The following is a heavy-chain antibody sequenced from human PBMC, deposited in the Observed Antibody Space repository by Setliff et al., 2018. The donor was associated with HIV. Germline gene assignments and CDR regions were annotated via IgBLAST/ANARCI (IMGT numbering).Heavy chain of an antibody. CDR3: ATFPPPRIPQGTC. D-gene: IGHD2-2*02. Sequence: ASVKVSCKASGYIFTDYYIHWVRQAPGKGLEWMGRVDPEHGETIYAEKFQGSVVITADLVTDTAYMDLSSLGSEDTAVYYCATFPPPRIPQGTCWGQGTRVTVSS. V-gene: IGHV1-69-2*01. CDR2: VDPEHGET. J-gene: IGHJ4*02. CDR1: GYIFTDYY.